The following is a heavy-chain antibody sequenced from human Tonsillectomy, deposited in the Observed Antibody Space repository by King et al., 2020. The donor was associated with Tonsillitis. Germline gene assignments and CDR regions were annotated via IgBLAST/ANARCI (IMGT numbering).Heavy chain of an antibody. J-gene: IGHJ4*02. CDR2: MYYNGAI. D-gene: IGHD1-26*01. Sequence: QLQESGPGVVKPSETLSLTCTVSGGSISSSDHYWAWIRQPPGKGLEWIGYMYYNGAIFYNPSLKSLITISGGTSENRFSLKLRSVTAADTAVYFCARYVSGSFDYWGQGALVTVSS. V-gene: IGHV4-39*01. CDR3: ARYVSGSFDY. CDR1: GGSISSSDHY.